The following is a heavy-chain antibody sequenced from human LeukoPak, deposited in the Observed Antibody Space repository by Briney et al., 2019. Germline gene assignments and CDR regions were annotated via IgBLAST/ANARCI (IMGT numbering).Heavy chain of an antibody. D-gene: IGHD4-17*01. CDR3: ERDRGNYGDYGDYYYGMDV. CDR2: INWNGGST. V-gene: IGHV3-20*01. J-gene: IGHJ6*02. Sequence: GGSLRLSCAASGFTFDDYGMSWVRQAPGKGLEWVSGINWNGGSTGYADSVKGRFTISRDNAKNSLYLQMNSLRAEDTALYHCERDRGNYGDYGDYYYGMDVWGQGTTVTVSS. CDR1: GFTFDDYG.